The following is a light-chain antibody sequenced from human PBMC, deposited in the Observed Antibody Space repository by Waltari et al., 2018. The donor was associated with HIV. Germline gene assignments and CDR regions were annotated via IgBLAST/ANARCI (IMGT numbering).Light chain of an antibody. Sequence: SAVTQPASVSGLPGQSVTISCTGADDDLGLRNFVSWYQQHPGKPPRRMFSDVNSRAPGIPDRVSASKSGETAFLTISSLRTEDEALYYCASFTSDDTVMFGGGTLVTVL. CDR3: ASFTSDDTVM. CDR2: DVN. CDR1: DDDLGLRNF. V-gene: IGLV2-14*03. J-gene: IGLJ3*02.